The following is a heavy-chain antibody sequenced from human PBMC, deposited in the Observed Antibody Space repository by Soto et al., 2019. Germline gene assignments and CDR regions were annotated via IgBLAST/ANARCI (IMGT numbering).Heavy chain of an antibody. CDR2: ITSSGTAK. J-gene: IGHJ4*02. D-gene: IGHD3-22*01. Sequence: GGSLRLSCGVSGFSLNDYYMSWIRQAPGKGLEWVSHITSSGTAKYYADSVKGRFTISKDNAENSLYLQMNSLRAEDTAMYYCARVRGDSSGSYYFDYWGQGTLVTVSS. CDR3: ARVRGDSSGSYYFDY. CDR1: GFSLNDYY. V-gene: IGHV3-11*01.